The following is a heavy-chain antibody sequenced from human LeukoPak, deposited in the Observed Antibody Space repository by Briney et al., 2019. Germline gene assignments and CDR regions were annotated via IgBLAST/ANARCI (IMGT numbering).Heavy chain of an antibody. CDR3: AKGGSLAMLDY. CDR1: GFTFSSYG. J-gene: IGHJ4*02. D-gene: IGHD2-2*01. CDR2: IPYDGSNK. Sequence: GGSLRLSCAASGFTFSSYGMHWVRQAPGKVLEWVAFIPYDGSNKYYPDSLKGRFTISRDNSKNTLYLQMNSLRADDTAVYYCAKGGSLAMLDYWGQGTLVAVSS. V-gene: IGHV3-30*02.